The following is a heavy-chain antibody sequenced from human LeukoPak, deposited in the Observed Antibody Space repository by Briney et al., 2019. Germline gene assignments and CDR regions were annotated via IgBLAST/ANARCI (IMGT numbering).Heavy chain of an antibody. J-gene: IGHJ3*02. CDR1: GASISSSNW. V-gene: IGHV4-4*02. CDR2: IYHSGST. Sequence: SETLSLTCAVSGASISSSNWWGWVRQPPGKGLEWIGEIYHSGSTNYNPSLKSRVTISVDKSKNQFSLKMSSVTAADTAAYFCARRIGALDIWGQGTMVTVSS. CDR3: ARRIGALDI. D-gene: IGHD2-21*01.